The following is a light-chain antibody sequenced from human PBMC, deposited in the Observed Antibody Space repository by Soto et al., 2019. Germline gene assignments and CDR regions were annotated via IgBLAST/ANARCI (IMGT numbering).Light chain of an antibody. CDR3: AAWDDSLRGVV. CDR1: LSNIGSNF. CDR2: RNN. J-gene: IGLJ2*01. V-gene: IGLV1-47*01. Sequence: QSVLTQPPSASGTPGQRVTLSCSGSLSNIGSNFIYWYQQLPGSAPKLLINRNNERPSGVPDRFSGSKSGTSASLAISGLRSEDEADYHCAAWDDSLRGVVFGGGTQLTVL.